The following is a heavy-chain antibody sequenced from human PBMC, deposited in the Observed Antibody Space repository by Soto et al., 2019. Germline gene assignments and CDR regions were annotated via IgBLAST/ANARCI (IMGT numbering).Heavy chain of an antibody. CDR2: IYYSGST. V-gene: IGHV4-31*03. J-gene: IGHJ3*02. CDR1: GGSISSADYY. D-gene: IGHD2-15*01. Sequence: SETLSLTCTVSGGSISSADYYWSWLRQHPGKGLEWIVYIYYSGSTYYNSSLKSRVSISVDTSKNQFSLKLSSVTAADTAVFFCARYCSGGSCSRTGAFDIWGRGTMVTVSS. CDR3: ARYCSGGSCSRTGAFDI.